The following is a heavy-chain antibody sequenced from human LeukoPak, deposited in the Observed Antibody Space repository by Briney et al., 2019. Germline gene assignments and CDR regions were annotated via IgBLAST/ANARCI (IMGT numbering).Heavy chain of an antibody. CDR3: ARDRDSSGWSRFDY. CDR1: GGTFSSYA. Sequence: SVKISCKASGGTFSSYAISWVRQAPGQGLEWMGGIIPIFGTANYAQKFQGRVTITADESTSTAYMELSSLRSEDTAVYYCARDRDSSGWSRFDYWGQGTLVTVSS. V-gene: IGHV1-69*13. CDR2: IIPIFGTA. J-gene: IGHJ4*02. D-gene: IGHD6-19*01.